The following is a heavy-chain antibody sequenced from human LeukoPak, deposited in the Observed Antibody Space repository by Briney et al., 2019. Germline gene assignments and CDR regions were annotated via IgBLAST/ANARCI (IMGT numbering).Heavy chain of an antibody. D-gene: IGHD3-9*01. V-gene: IGHV4-59*01. CDR1: GGSISSYY. CDR2: IYYSGYT. CDR3: ARSKDILTGYCFDY. J-gene: IGHJ4*02. Sequence: PSETLSLTCTVSGGSISSYYWSWIRQPPGKGLQWIGNIYYSGYTTYSPSLRSRVTISVDTSKNQFSLKLNSVTAADTAVYYCARSKDILTGYCFDYWGLGTLVTVSS.